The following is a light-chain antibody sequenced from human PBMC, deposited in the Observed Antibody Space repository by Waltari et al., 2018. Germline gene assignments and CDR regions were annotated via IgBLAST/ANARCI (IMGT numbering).Light chain of an antibody. Sequence: DIVMTQSPDSLSVSLGERATINCRSNQSVLYNSNNFDYLAWYQQKPGQPPKLLFYWASTRESGVPDRFSGSGSGTEFTLTINSLQAEDVAIYYCQQYYSRPLTFGGGTRVEIK. V-gene: IGKV4-1*01. CDR2: WAS. CDR3: QQYYSRPLT. CDR1: QSVLYNSNNFDY. J-gene: IGKJ4*01.